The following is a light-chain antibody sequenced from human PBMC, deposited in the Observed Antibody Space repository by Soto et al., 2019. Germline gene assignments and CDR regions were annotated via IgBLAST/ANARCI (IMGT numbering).Light chain of an antibody. Sequence: QSALTQPASVSGSPGQSITISCTGTSSDVGGYNYVSWYQQHPGKAPKLMIYDVSNRPSGVSNRFSGSKSGNTASLTISGLQAEDEADYYCSSCTSRSPRVFGTGTKDTV. CDR2: DVS. CDR3: SSCTSRSPRV. CDR1: SSDVGGYNY. V-gene: IGLV2-14*01. J-gene: IGLJ1*01.